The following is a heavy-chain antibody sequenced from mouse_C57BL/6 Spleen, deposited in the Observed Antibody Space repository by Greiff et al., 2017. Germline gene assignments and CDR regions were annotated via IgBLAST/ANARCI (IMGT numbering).Heavy chain of an antibody. CDR2: INYDGSST. J-gene: IGHJ4*01. CDR1: GFTFSDYY. Sequence: EVQLVESEGGLVQPGSSMKLSCTASGFTFSDYYMAWVRQVPEKGLEWVANINYDGSSTYYLDSLKSRFIISRDNAKNILYLQMSSLKSEDTATXYCARDRDYYGSSYAMDYWGQGTSVTVSS. CDR3: ARDRDYYGSSYAMDY. V-gene: IGHV5-16*01. D-gene: IGHD1-1*01.